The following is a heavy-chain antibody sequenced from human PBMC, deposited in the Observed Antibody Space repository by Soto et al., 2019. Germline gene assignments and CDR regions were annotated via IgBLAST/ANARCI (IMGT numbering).Heavy chain of an antibody. Sequence: SGPTLVNPTQTLALTCTFSGFSLSTSGMCVTWIRQPPGKALEWLALIDWDDDKYDSTSLKTRLTISKDTSKNQVVLTMTNMDPVDTATYYCARTSVVRGLSYNYYYYGMDVWGQGTTVTVSS. V-gene: IGHV2-70*01. CDR3: ARTSVVRGLSYNYYYYGMDV. D-gene: IGHD3-10*01. CDR2: IDWDDDK. CDR1: GFSLSTSGMC. J-gene: IGHJ6*02.